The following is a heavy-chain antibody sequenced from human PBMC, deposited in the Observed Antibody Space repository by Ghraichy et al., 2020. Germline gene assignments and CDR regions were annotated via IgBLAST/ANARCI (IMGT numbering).Heavy chain of an antibody. CDR2: IWYDGSNK. Sequence: GGSLRLSCAASGFTFSSYGMHWVRQAPGKGLEWVAVIWYDGSNKYYADSVKGRFTISRDNSKNTLYLQMNSLRAEDTAVYYCARGVTIFGVGDNWFDPWGQGTLVTVSS. CDR1: GFTFSSYG. D-gene: IGHD3-3*01. V-gene: IGHV3-33*01. J-gene: IGHJ5*02. CDR3: ARGVTIFGVGDNWFDP.